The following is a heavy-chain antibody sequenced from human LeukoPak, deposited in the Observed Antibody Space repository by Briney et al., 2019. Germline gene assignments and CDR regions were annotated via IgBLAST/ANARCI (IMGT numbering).Heavy chain of an antibody. J-gene: IGHJ4*02. V-gene: IGHV4-59*08. CDR2: IYYSGST. Sequence: SETLSLTCTVSGGPISSYYWSWIRQPPGKGLEWIGYIYYSGSTNYNPSLKSRVTISVDTSKNQFSLKLSSVTAADTAVYYCARHGYSSGWYDGTIDYWGQGTLVTVSS. CDR1: GGPISSYY. D-gene: IGHD6-19*01. CDR3: ARHGYSSGWYDGTIDY.